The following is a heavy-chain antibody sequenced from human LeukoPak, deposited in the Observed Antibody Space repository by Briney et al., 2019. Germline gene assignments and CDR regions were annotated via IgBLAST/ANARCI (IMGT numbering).Heavy chain of an antibody. Sequence: GGSLRLSCAASGFTFSSYAMSWVRHAPGKGLEWVSTISGSGASTYYADSVKGRFTISRDNSKNTLYLQMNSLRAEDTAVYYCAKQPGSVVDSSGSLSRHWGQGTLVTVSS. CDR2: ISGSGAST. CDR1: GFTFSSYA. CDR3: AKQPGSVVDSSGSLSRH. J-gene: IGHJ4*02. V-gene: IGHV3-23*01. D-gene: IGHD3-22*01.